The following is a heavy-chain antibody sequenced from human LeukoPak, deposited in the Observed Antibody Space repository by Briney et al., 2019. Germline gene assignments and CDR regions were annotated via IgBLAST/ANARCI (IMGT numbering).Heavy chain of an antibody. CDR2: IYYSGST. Sequence: PSQTLSLTCTVSGGSISSGGYYWSWIRQHPGKGLEWIGYIYYSGSTYYNPSLKSRVTISVDTPKNQFSLKLSSVTAADTAVYYCARTGYYYDSMGFDYWGQGTLVTVSS. V-gene: IGHV4-31*03. CDR3: ARTGYYYDSMGFDY. D-gene: IGHD3-22*01. CDR1: GGSISSGGYY. J-gene: IGHJ4*02.